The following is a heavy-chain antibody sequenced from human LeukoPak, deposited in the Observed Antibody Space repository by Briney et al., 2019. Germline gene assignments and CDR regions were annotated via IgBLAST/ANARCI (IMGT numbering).Heavy chain of an antibody. Sequence: SETLSLTCTVSGGSISSYYWSWIRQLAGKGLEWIGRIYTSGSTNYNPSLKSRVTISVDKSKNQFSLKLSSVTAADTAVYYCARSPVVVPAAIDYWGQGTLVTVSS. V-gene: IGHV4-4*07. D-gene: IGHD2-2*01. J-gene: IGHJ4*02. CDR2: IYTSGST. CDR1: GGSISSYY. CDR3: ARSPVVVPAAIDY.